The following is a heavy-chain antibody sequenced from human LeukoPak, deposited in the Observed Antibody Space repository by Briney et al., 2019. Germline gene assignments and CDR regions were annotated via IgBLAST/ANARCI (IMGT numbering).Heavy chain of an antibody. V-gene: IGHV4-59*08. CDR2: IYYSGST. CDR3: ASYSSSWYY. Sequence: PSETLSLTCTVSGGSISSYYWSWIRQPPGKGLEWIGYIYYSGSTNYNPSLKSRVTISVDTSKNQFSLKLSSVTAADTAVYYCASYSSSWYYWGRGTLVTVSS. CDR1: GGSISSYY. J-gene: IGHJ4*02. D-gene: IGHD6-13*01.